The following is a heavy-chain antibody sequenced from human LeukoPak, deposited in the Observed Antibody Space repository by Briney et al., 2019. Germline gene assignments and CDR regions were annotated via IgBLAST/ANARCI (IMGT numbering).Heavy chain of an antibody. CDR2: IYYSGST. CDR3: ARGVDYYDSSGYYPYCYYMDV. V-gene: IGHV4-59*01. Sequence: SETLSLTCTVSGGSISSYYWSWIRQPPGKGLEWIGYIYYSGSTNYNPSLKSRVTISVDTSKNQFSLKLSSVTAADTAVYYCARGVDYYDSSGYYPYCYYMDVWGKGTTVTVSS. CDR1: GGSISSYY. J-gene: IGHJ6*03. D-gene: IGHD3-22*01.